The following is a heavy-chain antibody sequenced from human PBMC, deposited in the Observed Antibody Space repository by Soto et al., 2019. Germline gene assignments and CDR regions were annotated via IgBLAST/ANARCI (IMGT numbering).Heavy chain of an antibody. CDR1: GGSFSGYP. CDR2: INHGGST. Sequence: QVQLQQWGAGLLKPSETLSLTCAVYGGSFSGYPWTWIRQPPGKGLEWIGDINHGGSTNYNPSLKSRVTISVDTSKNQFSLKLTSVTAADTAVYYCARGAPGYWGQGTLVTVSS. J-gene: IGHJ4*02. D-gene: IGHD3-10*01. CDR3: ARGAPGY. V-gene: IGHV4-34*01.